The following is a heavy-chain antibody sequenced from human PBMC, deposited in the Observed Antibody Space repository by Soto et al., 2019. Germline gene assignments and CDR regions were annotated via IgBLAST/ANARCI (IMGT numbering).Heavy chain of an antibody. CDR2: INPNSGGT. V-gene: IGHV1-2*04. CDR1: RYTFTGYY. CDR3: ARGYCTNGEGYSLPLDAFDI. D-gene: IGHD2-8*01. J-gene: IGHJ3*02. Sequence: ASVKVSCKASRYTFTGYYMHWVRQAPGQGLEWMGWINPNSGGTNYAQKFQGWVTMTRDTSISTAYMELSRLRSDDTAVYYCARGYCTNGEGYSLPLDAFDIWGQGTMVTVSS.